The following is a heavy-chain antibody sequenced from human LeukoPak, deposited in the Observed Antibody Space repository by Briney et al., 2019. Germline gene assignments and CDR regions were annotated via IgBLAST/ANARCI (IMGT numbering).Heavy chain of an antibody. J-gene: IGHJ3*02. V-gene: IGHV1-18*01. Sequence: ASVKVSCKASGYTFSRYGINWVRQAPGEGLEWMGWISAYNGNTNYAQKLQGRVTMTTDTSTSTAYMELRSLTSDDTAVYYCAREDGWELQHTFDIWGQGTTVTVSS. D-gene: IGHD1-26*01. CDR2: ISAYNGNT. CDR1: GYTFSRYG. CDR3: AREDGWELQHTFDI.